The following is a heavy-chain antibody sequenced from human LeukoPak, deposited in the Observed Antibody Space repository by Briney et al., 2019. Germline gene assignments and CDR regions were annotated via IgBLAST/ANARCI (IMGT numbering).Heavy chain of an antibody. V-gene: IGHV3-7*01. Sequence: TGGSLRLSCAASGFTFSSYWMSWVRQAPGKGLEWVANIKQDGSEKYYVDSVKGRFTISRDNAKNSLYLQMNSLRVEDTAVYYCARDPDQWELPIDYWGQGTLVTVSS. CDR3: ARDPDQWELPIDY. CDR1: GFTFSSYW. CDR2: IKQDGSEK. J-gene: IGHJ4*02. D-gene: IGHD1-26*01.